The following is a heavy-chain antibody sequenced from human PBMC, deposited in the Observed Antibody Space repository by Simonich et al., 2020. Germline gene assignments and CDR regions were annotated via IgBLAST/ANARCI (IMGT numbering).Heavy chain of an antibody. CDR3: ARNGLVGILKAFDI. CDR1: GYTFTGYY. V-gene: IGHV1-2*02. D-gene: IGHD2-21*01. Sequence: QVQLVQSGAEVKKPGASVKVSCKASGYTFTGYYMHWVRQAPGQGLEVMGWVNTNSGGTNYAQKFQGRVTMTRDTSISTAYMELSRLRSDDTAVYYCARNGLVGILKAFDIWGQGTMVTVSS. CDR2: VNTNSGGT. J-gene: IGHJ3*02.